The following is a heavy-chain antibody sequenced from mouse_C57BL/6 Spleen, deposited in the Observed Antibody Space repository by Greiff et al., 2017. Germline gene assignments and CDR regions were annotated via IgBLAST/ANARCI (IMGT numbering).Heavy chain of an antibody. V-gene: IGHV1-78*01. CDR1: GYTFTDYT. CDR3: ASHGSSYEDFDY. CDR2: IYPRDGST. D-gene: IGHD1-1*01. J-gene: IGHJ2*01. Sequence: QVQLQQSDAELVKPGASVKISCKASGYTFTDYTIHWMKQRPEQGLEWIGYIYPRDGSTNYNEKFKGTATLTADTSSSTAYMQLNSLTSEDSAVYFCASHGSSYEDFDYWGQGTTLTVSS.